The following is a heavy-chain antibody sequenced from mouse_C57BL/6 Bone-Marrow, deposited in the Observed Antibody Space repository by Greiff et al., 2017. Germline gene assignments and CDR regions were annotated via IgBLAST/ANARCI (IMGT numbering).Heavy chain of an antibody. V-gene: IGHV5-12*01. CDR2: ISTGGGST. D-gene: IGHD2-4*01. J-gene: IGHJ3*01. CDR1: GFTFSDYY. Sequence: EVKLVESGGGLVLPGGSLKLSCAASGFTFSDYYMYWVRQTPEKRLEWVAYISTGGGSTYYPDTVKGRFTISRDNAKNTLYLQMSRLKSEDTAMYYCARPSTMIAWFAYWGQGTLVTVSA. CDR3: ARPSTMIAWFAY.